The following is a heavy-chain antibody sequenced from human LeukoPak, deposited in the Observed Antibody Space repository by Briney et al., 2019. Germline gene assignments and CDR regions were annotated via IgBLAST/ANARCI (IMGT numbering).Heavy chain of an antibody. CDR3: ARGDDYGAPLDY. CDR1: GFTFSSYA. D-gene: IGHD4-17*01. CDR2: ISSSSSYI. Sequence: GGSLRLSCAASGFTFSSYAMSWVRQAPGKGLEWVSSISSSSSYIYYADSVKGRFTISRDNAKNSLYLQMNSLRAEDTAVYYCARGDDYGAPLDYWGQGTLVTVSS. J-gene: IGHJ4*02. V-gene: IGHV3-21*01.